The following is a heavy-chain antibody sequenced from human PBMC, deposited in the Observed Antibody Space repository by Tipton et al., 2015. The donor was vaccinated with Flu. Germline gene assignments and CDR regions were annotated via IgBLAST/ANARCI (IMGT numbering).Heavy chain of an antibody. V-gene: IGHV4-61*02. CDR3: ARDQGFGGGLTYAYYAMDV. CDR1: GGSISSGGYY. CDR2: IYPSGSA. D-gene: IGHD3-10*01. Sequence: LRLSCTVSGGSISSGGYYWSWIRQPAGKGLQWIGRIYPSGSANYNPSLESRVTMSVDTSRNQFSLKVNSVTAADTAVYYCARDQGFGGGLTYAYYAMDVWGQGTTVTVSS. J-gene: IGHJ6*02.